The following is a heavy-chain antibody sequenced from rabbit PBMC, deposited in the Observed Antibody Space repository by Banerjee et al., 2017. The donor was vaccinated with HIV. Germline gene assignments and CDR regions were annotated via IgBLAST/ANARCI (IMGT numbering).Heavy chain of an antibody. V-gene: IGHV1S40*01. J-gene: IGHJ4*01. CDR3: ARDGAGYAGYGYAVGHNL. Sequence: LVKPGASLTLTCTASGFSFSSSYYMCWVRQAPGKGLEWIACIYAGSSGSTYYASWAKGRFTISKTSSTTVTLQMTSLTAADTATYFCARDGAGYAGYGYAVGHNLWGPGTLVTVS. D-gene: IGHD6-1*01. CDR2: IYAGSSGST. CDR1: GFSFSSSYY.